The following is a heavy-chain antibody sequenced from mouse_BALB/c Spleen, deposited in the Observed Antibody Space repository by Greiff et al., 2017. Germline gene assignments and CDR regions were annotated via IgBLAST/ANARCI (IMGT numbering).Heavy chain of an antibody. V-gene: IGHV5-6-5*01. J-gene: IGHJ2*01. D-gene: IGHD3-1*01. CDR1: GFTFSSYA. Sequence: EVKLVESGGGLVKPGGSLKLSCAASGFTFSSYAMSWVRQTPEKRLEWVASISSGGSTYYPDSVKGRFTISRDNARNILYLQMSSLRSEDTAMYYCARRATRSYYFDYWGKGTTLTVSS. CDR3: ARRATRSYYFDY. CDR2: ISSGGST.